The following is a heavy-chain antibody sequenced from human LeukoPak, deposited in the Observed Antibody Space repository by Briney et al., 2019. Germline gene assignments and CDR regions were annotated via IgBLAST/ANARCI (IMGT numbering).Heavy chain of an antibody. CDR2: IDRGGST. Sequence: PGGSLRLSCEASGFSVSSNDMSWVRQAPGKGLECVSVIDRGGSTFYADSAKGRFTISRDNSKNTLYLQMNSLRVEDTAEFYCAKRVGYGYGMDVWGQGTTVTVSS. J-gene: IGHJ6*02. V-gene: IGHV3-53*01. D-gene: IGHD6-13*01. CDR1: GFSVSSND. CDR3: AKRVGYGYGMDV.